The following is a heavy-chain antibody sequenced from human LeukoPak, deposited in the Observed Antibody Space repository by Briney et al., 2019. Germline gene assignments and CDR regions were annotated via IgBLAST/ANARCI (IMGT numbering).Heavy chain of an antibody. Sequence: GGSLRLSCAASGFTFSNAWMSWVRQAPGKGLEWVSAISGSGGSTYYADSVKGRFTISRDNSKNTLYLQTNSLRAEDTAVYYCAKDLKEGRYYFDYWGQGTLVTVSS. CDR2: ISGSGGST. J-gene: IGHJ4*02. V-gene: IGHV3-23*01. CDR1: GFTFSNAW. CDR3: AKDLKEGRYYFDY.